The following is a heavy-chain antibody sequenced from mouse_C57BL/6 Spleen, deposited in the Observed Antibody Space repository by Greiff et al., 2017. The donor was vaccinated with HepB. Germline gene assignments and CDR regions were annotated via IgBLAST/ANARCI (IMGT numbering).Heavy chain of an antibody. CDR1: GFTFSDYY. V-gene: IGHV5-12*01. CDR3: ARQGLGEGYFDV. J-gene: IGHJ1*03. CDR2: ISNGGGST. D-gene: IGHD4-1*01. Sequence: EVKVVESGGGLVQPGGSLKLSCAASGFTFSDYYMYWVRQTPEKRLEWVAYISNGGGSTYYPDTVKGRFTISRDNAKNTLYLQMSRLKSEDTAMYYCARQGLGEGYFDVWGTGTTVTVSS.